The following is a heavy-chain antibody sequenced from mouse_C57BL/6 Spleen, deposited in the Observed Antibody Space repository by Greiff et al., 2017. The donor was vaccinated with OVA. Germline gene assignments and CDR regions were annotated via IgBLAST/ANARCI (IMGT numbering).Heavy chain of an antibody. V-gene: IGHV1-22*01. CDR1: GYTFTDYN. D-gene: IGHD1-1*01. J-gene: IGHJ2*01. CDR3: ASPHLLLRFSFDY. Sequence: VQLKQSGPELVKPGASVKMSCKASGYTFTDYNMHWVKQSHGKSLEWIGYINPNNGGTSYNQKFKGKATLTVNKSSSTAYMELRSLTSEDSAVYYCASPHLLLRFSFDYWGQGTTLTVSS. CDR2: INPNNGGT.